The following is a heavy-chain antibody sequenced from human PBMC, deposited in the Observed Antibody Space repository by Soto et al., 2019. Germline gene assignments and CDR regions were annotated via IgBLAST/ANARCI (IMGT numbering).Heavy chain of an antibody. CDR3: ARDRESYARDVFDI. J-gene: IGHJ3*02. Sequence: EVQLVESGGGLVKPGGSLRLSCAASGFTFTSYTMNWVRQAPGKGLEWVSSISSGSSYLYYADSVKGRFTISRDNAKNSLYLQMNSRRAEDTAVYYCARDRESYARDVFDIWGQGTMVTVSS. CDR1: GFTFTSYT. CDR2: ISSGSSYL. D-gene: IGHD3-10*01. V-gene: IGHV3-21*01.